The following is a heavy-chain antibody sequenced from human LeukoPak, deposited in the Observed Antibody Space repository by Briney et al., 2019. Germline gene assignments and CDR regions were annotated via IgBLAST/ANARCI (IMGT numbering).Heavy chain of an antibody. CDR1: GFTFDEAW. D-gene: IGHD3-16*01. Sequence: GGSLRLSCAASGFTFDEAWMTWVRQAPGKGLEWVGRIKSKIHGGTIDYAAPVKGRFTISRDNSKNTMYLQMNSLRAEDTAVYYCAGDGGGGWSLPFWGQGTLVTASS. CDR3: AGDGGGGWSLPF. J-gene: IGHJ4*02. CDR2: IKSKIHGGTI. V-gene: IGHV3-15*01.